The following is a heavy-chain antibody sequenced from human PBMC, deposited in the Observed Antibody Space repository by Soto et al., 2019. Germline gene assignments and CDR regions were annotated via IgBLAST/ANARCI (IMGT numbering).Heavy chain of an antibody. V-gene: IGHV4-4*02. D-gene: IGHD1-26*01. J-gene: IGHJ6*02. Sequence: QVQLQESGPGLVKPSGTLSLTCAVSGGSISSSNWWSWVRQPPGKGLEWIGEIYHSGSTNYNPSLKSRVTISVDTSKNQFSLRLTSVTAADTAVYYCARVSGSYYYGMDVWGQGTTVTVSS. CDR3: ARVSGSYYYGMDV. CDR2: IYHSGST. CDR1: GGSISSSNW.